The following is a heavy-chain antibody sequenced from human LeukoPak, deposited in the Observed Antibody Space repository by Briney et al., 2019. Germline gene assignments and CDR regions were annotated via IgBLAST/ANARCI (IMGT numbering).Heavy chain of an antibody. CDR3: ARVSWMAHGGNYFDY. D-gene: IGHD3-16*01. Sequence: PSQTLSLTCAVSGGSISSGGYSWSWIRQPPGKGLEWIGYIYHSGSTCYNPSLKSRVTISVDTSKNQFSLKLSSVTAADTAVYYCARVSWMAHGGNYFDYWGQGTLVTVSS. V-gene: IGHV4-30-2*01. J-gene: IGHJ4*02. CDR2: IYHSGST. CDR1: GGSISSGGYS.